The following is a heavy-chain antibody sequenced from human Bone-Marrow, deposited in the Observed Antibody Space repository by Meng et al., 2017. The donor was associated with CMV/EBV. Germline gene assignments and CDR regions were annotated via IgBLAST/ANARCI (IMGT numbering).Heavy chain of an antibody. V-gene: IGHV4-59*11. CDR3: AERGGGY. J-gene: IGHJ4*02. CDR1: GVSSSTHY. Sequence: QVQLQPSGPGPVKPSETLSLPCRVSGVSSSTHYWSWIRQTPGKGLEWIASIHYTGRADYSPSLKSRVTVSVDTSDSQLSLKLSSVTTADTAMYYCAERGGGYWGQGILVTVSS. CDR2: IHYTGRA. D-gene: IGHD1-1*01.